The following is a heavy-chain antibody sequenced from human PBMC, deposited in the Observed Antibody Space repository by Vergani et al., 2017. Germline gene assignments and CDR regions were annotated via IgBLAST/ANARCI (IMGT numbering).Heavy chain of an antibody. CDR3: AKDPSPTVTSDYYYYYGMDV. Sequence: QVQLVESGGGVVQPGRSLRLSCAASGFTFSSYGMHWVRQAPGKGLEWVAVISYDGSNKYYADSVKGRFTISRDNSKNTLYLQMNSLRAEDTAVYYCAKDPSPTVTSDYYYYYGMDVWGQGTTVTVSS. D-gene: IGHD4-11*01. CDR2: ISYDGSNK. V-gene: IGHV3-30*18. J-gene: IGHJ6*02. CDR1: GFTFSSYG.